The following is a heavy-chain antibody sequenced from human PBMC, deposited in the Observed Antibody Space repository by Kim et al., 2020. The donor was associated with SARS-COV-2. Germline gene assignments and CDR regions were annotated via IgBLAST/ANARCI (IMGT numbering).Heavy chain of an antibody. V-gene: IGHV3-23*01. CDR3: AKGFRYGLPFGDY. J-gene: IGHJ4*02. D-gene: IGHD3-3*01. Sequence: YADSVKGRFTISRDNSKNTLYLQMNSLRAEDTAVYYCAKGFRYGLPFGDYWGQGTLVTVSS.